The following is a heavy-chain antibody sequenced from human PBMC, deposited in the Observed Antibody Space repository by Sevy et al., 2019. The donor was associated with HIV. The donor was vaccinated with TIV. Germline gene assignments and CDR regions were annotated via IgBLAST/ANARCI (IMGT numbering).Heavy chain of an antibody. CDR2: INPKSGGS. CDR1: GYTFTGQY. Sequence: ASVKVSCKASGYTFTGQYIHWVRQAPGHGLEWMGWINPKSGGSNYAQEFQGRVTMTRDTSISTAYMELAGLTSDDTAGYYCARDLRLHGCSYGSFDYWGQGTVVTVSS. V-gene: IGHV1-2*02. D-gene: IGHD5-18*01. CDR3: ARDLRLHGCSYGSFDY. J-gene: IGHJ4*02.